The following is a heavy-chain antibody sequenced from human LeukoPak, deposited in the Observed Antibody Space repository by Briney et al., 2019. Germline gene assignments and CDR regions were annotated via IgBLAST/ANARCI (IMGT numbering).Heavy chain of an antibody. CDR2: IYYSGST. V-gene: IGHV4-59*01. J-gene: IGHJ1*01. D-gene: IGHD6-19*01. CDR1: GASISSYD. CDR3: ARNSGWYGEYFQH. Sequence: SETLSLTCAVSGASISSYDWSWIRQPPGKGLEWIGYIYYSGSTNYNPSLKSRVTISVDTSKNQFSLKLSSVTAADTAVYYCARNSGWYGEYFQHWGQGTLVTVSS.